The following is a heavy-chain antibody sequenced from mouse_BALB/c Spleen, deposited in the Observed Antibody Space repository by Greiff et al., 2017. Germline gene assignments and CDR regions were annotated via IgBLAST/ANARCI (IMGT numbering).Heavy chain of an antibody. CDR2: IDPENGDT. V-gene: IGHV14-4*02. D-gene: IGHD2-4*01. CDR3: TFMITTRVMDY. Sequence: VHVKQSGAELVRSGASVKLSCTASGFNIKDYYMHWVKQRPEQGLEWIGWIDPENGDTEYAPKFQGKATMTADTSSNTAYLQLSSLTSEDTAVYYCTFMITTRVMDYWGQGTSVTVSS. J-gene: IGHJ4*01. CDR1: GFNIKDYY.